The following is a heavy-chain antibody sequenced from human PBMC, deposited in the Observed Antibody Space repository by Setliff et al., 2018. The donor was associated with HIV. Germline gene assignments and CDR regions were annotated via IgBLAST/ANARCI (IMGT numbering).Heavy chain of an antibody. D-gene: IGHD3-9*01. CDR3: ARGLRYGQGYFYYIMDV. CDR1: GGSLNSYY. V-gene: IGHV4-34*01. J-gene: IGHJ6*02. CDR2: INDSGTT. Sequence: ASETLSLTCAIYGGSLNSYYWTWIRQSPGKGLEWIGEINDSGTTNYNPSLKSRVTISRDTSKNQFSLHLSSVTAADMAVYYCARGLRYGQGYFYYIMDVWGQGTTVTV.